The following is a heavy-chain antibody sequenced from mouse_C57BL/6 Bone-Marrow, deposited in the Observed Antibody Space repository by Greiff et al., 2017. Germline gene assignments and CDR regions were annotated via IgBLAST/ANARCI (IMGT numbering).Heavy chain of an antibody. CDR3: ARKGLITTVVARYFDV. V-gene: IGHV1-47*01. J-gene: IGHJ1*03. CDR1: GYTFTTYP. Sequence: QVQLKQSGAELVKPGASVKMSCKASGYTFTTYPIEWMKQNHGKSLEWIGNFHPYNDDTKYNEKFKGKATLTVEKSSSTVYLELSRLTSDDSAVYYCARKGLITTVVARYFDVWGTGTTVTVSS. D-gene: IGHD1-1*01. CDR2: FHPYNDDT.